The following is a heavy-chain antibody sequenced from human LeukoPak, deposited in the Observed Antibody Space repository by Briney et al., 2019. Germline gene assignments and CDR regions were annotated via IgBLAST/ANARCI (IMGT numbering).Heavy chain of an antibody. Sequence: SQTLSLTCAISGDRVSSNSAAWNWIRQSPSRGLEWLGRTYYRSKWYNAYAVSVKSRMTINPDTSKNQFSLQLNSVTPEDTAVYYCARVSGSYDPFDIWGQGTMVTVSS. V-gene: IGHV6-1*01. CDR2: TYYRSKWYN. CDR1: GDRVSSNSAA. D-gene: IGHD1-26*01. CDR3: ARVSGSYDPFDI. J-gene: IGHJ3*02.